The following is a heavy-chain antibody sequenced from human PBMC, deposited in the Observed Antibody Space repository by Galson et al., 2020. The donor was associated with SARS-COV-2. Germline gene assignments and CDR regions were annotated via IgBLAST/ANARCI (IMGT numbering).Heavy chain of an antibody. J-gene: IGHJ4*02. CDR3: ARDPPDSGWAFAW. Sequence: GESLKISCAASGFAFSSYTMNWVHQAPGKGLEWVASLDTSSTYIYHADSLKGRFTISRDNAENSLYLQMNSMRAEDTAVYFCARDPPDSGWAFAWWGQGTLVTVSS. CDR1: GFAFSSYT. V-gene: IGHV3-21*01. D-gene: IGHD6-19*01. CDR2: LDTSSTYI.